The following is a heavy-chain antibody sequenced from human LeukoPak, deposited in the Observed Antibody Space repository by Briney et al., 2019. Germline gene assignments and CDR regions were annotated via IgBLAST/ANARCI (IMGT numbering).Heavy chain of an antibody. J-gene: IGHJ6*03. CDR2: INSDGSST. CDR1: GFTFSSYW. V-gene: IGHV3-74*01. D-gene: IGHD6-25*01. CDR3: ARFAAGGSYYYYMDV. Sequence: GGSLRLSCAASGFTFSSYWMHWVRQAPGKGLVWVSRINSDGSSTSYADSVKGRFTISRDNAKNSLYLQMNSLRADDTAVYYCARFAAGGSYYYYMDVWGKGTTVTVSS.